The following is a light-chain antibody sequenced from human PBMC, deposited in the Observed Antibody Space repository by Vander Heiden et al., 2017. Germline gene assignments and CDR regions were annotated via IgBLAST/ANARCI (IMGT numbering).Light chain of an antibody. CDR2: DAS. J-gene: IGKJ3*01. CDR1: QSVSSY. Sequence: EIVLTQSPATLSLSPGERATLSCRASQSVSSYLAWYQQKPGQAPRLLIYDASNRDTGIPARFSGSGYGTDFTLTISSREPEDFAVYYCQQPSNWPLVTFGHRTKVDIK. V-gene: IGKV3-11*01. CDR3: QQPSNWPLVT.